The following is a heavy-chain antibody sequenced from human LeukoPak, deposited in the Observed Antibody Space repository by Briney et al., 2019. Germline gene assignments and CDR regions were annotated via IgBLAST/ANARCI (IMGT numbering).Heavy chain of an antibody. J-gene: IGHJ4*02. CDR1: GYSSSSGYY. V-gene: IGHV4-38-2*02. CDR3: ARGSYDIGY. D-gene: IGHD3-22*01. Sequence: SETLSLTCTVSGYSSSSGYYWGWSRQPPGRGLEWIGSIYHSGSTYYNPSLKSRVTISVDTSKNQFSLKLSSVTAADTAVYYCARGSYDIGYWGQGTLVTVSS. CDR2: IYHSGST.